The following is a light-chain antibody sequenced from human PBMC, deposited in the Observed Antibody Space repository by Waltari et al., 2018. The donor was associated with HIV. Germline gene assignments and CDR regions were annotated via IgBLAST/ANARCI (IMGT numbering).Light chain of an antibody. V-gene: IGKV3-20*01. CDR3: QWYET. J-gene: IGKJ1*01. CDR1: QSVSSNY. CDR2: GAS. Sequence: EIVLTQSPGTLSLSPGERATLSCRASQSVSSNYLAWYQQKPGQAPRLLMYGASNRATDIPDRFSGSGSGTDFTLTISRLEPEDFAVYYCQWYETFGQGTKVEIK.